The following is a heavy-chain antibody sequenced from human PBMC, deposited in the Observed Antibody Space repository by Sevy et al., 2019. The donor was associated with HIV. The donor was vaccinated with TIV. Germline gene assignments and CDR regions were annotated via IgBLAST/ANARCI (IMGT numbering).Heavy chain of an antibody. D-gene: IGHD1-26*01. CDR3: TRGDPIVPPAGYYYHMDV. J-gene: IGHJ6*03. CDR2: INSDGSST. V-gene: IGHV3-74*01. CDR1: GFTFDSYW. Sequence: GGSLRLSCVASGFTFDSYWMHWVRQAPGKGLVWVSRINSDGSSTPYADSVKGRFTISRDKGKNTRYLQLNRLGAEDTAVYYCTRGDPIVPPAGYYYHMDVWGKGTTVTVSS.